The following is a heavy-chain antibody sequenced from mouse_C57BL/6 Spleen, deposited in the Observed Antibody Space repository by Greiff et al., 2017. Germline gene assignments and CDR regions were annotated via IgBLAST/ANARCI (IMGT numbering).Heavy chain of an antibody. V-gene: IGHV5-12*01. CDR2: ISNGGGST. D-gene: IGHD4-1*01. Sequence: EVKLMESGGGLVQPGGSLKLSCAASGFTFSDYYMYWVRQTPEKRLEWVAYISNGGGSTYYPDTVKGRFTISRDNAKNTLYMQMSRLKSEDTAMYYCARQGELGQAWFAYWGQGTLVTVSA. CDR3: ARQGELGQAWFAY. CDR1: GFTFSDYY. J-gene: IGHJ3*01.